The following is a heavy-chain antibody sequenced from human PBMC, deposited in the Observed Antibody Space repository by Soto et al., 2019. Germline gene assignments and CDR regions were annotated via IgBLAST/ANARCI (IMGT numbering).Heavy chain of an antibody. J-gene: IGHJ3*02. V-gene: IGHV1-18*01. CDR3: ARDLSMGGTDASDI. CDR2: ISAYNGNT. D-gene: IGHD3-16*01. CDR1: GYTFNSYG. Sequence: QVQLVHSGAEVKKPGASVKVSCKASGYTFNSYGVSWVRQAPGQGLEWMGWISAYNGNTKYAQKFQGRVTMTTDTSTSTAYLELRTLRSDDTAVYYCARDLSMGGTDASDIWGKGTMVTVSS.